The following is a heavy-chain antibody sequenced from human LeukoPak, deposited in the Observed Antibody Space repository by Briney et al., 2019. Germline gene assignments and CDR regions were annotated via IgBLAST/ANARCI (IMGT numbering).Heavy chain of an antibody. J-gene: IGHJ4*02. CDR3: AREAGIVVVPAAALDY. V-gene: IGHV3-30*04. CDR1: GFTFSLYT. CDR2: ISYDGSDK. Sequence: PGGSLRLSCAASGFTFSLYTMHWVRQAPGKGLEWVAVISYDGSDKYYADSVKGRFTISRDNSKNTLFLQMNSLRAEDTAVYYCAREAGIVVVPAAALDYWGQGTLVTVSS. D-gene: IGHD2-2*01.